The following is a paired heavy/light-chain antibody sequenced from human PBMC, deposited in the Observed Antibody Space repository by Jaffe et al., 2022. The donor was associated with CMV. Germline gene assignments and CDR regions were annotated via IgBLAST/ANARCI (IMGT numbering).Light chain of an antibody. CDR2: TTD. Sequence: QSVLIQPPSASGTPGQRVTISCSGSVSNIGRNPVNWYQQFPGAAPKLLIYTTDLRPSGVPDRISGSRSGTSASLAIGGLQSEDEADYYCAAWDDSLNGVLFGGGTKLTVL. V-gene: IGLV1-44*01. CDR1: VSNIGRNP. J-gene: IGLJ2*01. CDR3: AAWDDSLNGVL.
Heavy chain of an antibody. CDR3: ARDLSRSIFVDY. CDR2: ISKSGTTT. J-gene: IGHJ4*02. CDR1: VMTFSSFD. V-gene: IGHV3-48*03. Sequence: EEQLVESGGGLVQPGGSLRLSCVASVMTFSSFDMNWVRQAPGKGLEWIAYISKSGTTTFYADSVKGRFTISRDNAKDSLYLQMSSLGAEDTATYYCARDLSRSIFVDYWGQGTRVTVSS. D-gene: IGHD3-3*01.